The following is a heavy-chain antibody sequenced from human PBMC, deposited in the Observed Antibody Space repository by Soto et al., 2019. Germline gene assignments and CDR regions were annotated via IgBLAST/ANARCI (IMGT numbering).Heavy chain of an antibody. CDR1: GFTFSSYS. V-gene: IGHV3-21*01. CDR2: ISSSSSYI. Sequence: GGSLRLSCAASGFTFSSYSMNWVRQAPGKGLEWVSSISSSSSYIYYADSVKGRFTISRDNAKNSLYLQMNSLRAEDTAVYYCARYGGSSGRFDYWGQGTLVTVSS. D-gene: IGHD3-22*01. CDR3: ARYGGSSGRFDY. J-gene: IGHJ4*02.